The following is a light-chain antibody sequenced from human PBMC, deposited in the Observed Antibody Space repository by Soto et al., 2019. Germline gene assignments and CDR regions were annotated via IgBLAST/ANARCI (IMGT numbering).Light chain of an antibody. V-gene: IGKV1-5*01. Sequence: DIQMTQSPSTLSASVGDRVTITCRASQGISTWLAWYQQKPGGAPKLLISDASSFESGVPSRFSGSGSGTEFTLTISSLQPDDFATYYCQHYSSWTFGQGTKVDSK. CDR3: QHYSSWT. CDR1: QGISTW. J-gene: IGKJ1*01. CDR2: DAS.